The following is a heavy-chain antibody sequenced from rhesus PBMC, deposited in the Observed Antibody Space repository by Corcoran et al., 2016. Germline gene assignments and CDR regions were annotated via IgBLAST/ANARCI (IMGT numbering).Heavy chain of an antibody. J-gene: IGHJ4*01. CDR1: GFSLSTSGMG. V-gene: IGHV2-1*01. CDR3: ARKGDYFDY. CDR2: IYWDDDK. Sequence: QVTLKESGTALVKPTQTLTMTCTFSGFSLSTSGMGGGWIRQHSRKTLEWLAHIYWDDDKRYSTSLKSRRTISKDTSKNQVVLTMTNMDPVDTATYYCARKGDYFDYWGQGVLVTVSS.